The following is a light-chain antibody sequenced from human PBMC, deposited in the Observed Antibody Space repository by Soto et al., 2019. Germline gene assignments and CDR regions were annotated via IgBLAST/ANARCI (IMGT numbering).Light chain of an antibody. V-gene: IGLV2-14*03. CDR2: DVS. CDR3: CSYTSSGTLV. Sequence: QSALTQPASVSGSPGQSITISCTGTSGDVGGYDFVSWYQQYPGKAPTLIIFDVSNRPSGVSDRFSDSKSGDTASLTIAGLQAEDEAEYFCCSYTSSGTLVFGGGTKLTVL. J-gene: IGLJ2*01. CDR1: SGDVGGYDF.